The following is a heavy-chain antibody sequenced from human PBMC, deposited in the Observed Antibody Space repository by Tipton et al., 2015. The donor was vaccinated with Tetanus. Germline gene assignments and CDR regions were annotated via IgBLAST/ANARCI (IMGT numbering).Heavy chain of an antibody. CDR1: GGTFSSYA. Sequence: QLVQSGAEVKKPGSSVKVSCKASGGTFSSYAISWVRQAPGQGLEWMGGIIPIFGTANYAQKFQGRVTITADESTSTAYMELSSLRSEDTAVYYCARDATKYDILTGYYYYYYGMDVWGQGTTVTVSS. V-gene: IGHV1-69*01. CDR2: IIPIFGTA. J-gene: IGHJ6*02. CDR3: ARDATKYDILTGYYYYYYGMDV. D-gene: IGHD3-9*01.